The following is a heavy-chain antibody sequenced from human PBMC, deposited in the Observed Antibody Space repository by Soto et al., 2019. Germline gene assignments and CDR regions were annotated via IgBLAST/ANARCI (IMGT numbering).Heavy chain of an antibody. Sequence: SQTLCLSWTVSEGTISSRGYRWSCIRQPPGKGLEWIGYIYHSGSTYYNPSLKSRVTISVDTSKNQFSLKLSSVTAADTAVYYCARGLITGSQYSGGWYYFDSWGQGTQVTVS. CDR2: IYHSGST. D-gene: IGHD1-26*01. J-gene: IGHJ4*02. CDR1: EGTISSRGYR. V-gene: IGHV4-30-2*01. CDR3: ARGLITGSQYSGGWYYFDS.